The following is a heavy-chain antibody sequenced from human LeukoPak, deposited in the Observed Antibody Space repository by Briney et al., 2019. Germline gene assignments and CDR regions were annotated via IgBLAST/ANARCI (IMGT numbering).Heavy chain of an antibody. Sequence: AASVKVSCKTSGGSFSNSDIRWVRQAPGQGLEWMGGTIPILGTTTYAQKFQGRVTITTDESRTTAYMELSSLRSDDTAVYYCARSYRFPSKYYYYYMDVWGKGTTVTVSS. CDR2: TIPILGTT. CDR1: GGSFSNSD. CDR3: ARSYRFPSKYYYYYMDV. J-gene: IGHJ6*03. V-gene: IGHV1-69*05. D-gene: IGHD3-16*02.